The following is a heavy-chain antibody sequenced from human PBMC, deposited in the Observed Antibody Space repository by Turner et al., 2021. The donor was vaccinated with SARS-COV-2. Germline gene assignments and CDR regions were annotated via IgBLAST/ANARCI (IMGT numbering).Heavy chain of an antibody. V-gene: IGHV1-46*03. J-gene: IGHJ6*02. CDR1: GYTFTSYY. CDR3: ARDLTIVGATSLDYYYGMDV. D-gene: IGHD1-26*01. Sequence: QVQLVQSGAEVKKPGPSVKVSCKASGYTFTSYYMQWVRQPPGQGLEWMGIINPSGGSTSYAQKFQGRVTMTRDTSTSTVYMEMSSLRSEDTAVYYCARDLTIVGATSLDYYYGMDVWGQGTTVTVSS. CDR2: INPSGGST.